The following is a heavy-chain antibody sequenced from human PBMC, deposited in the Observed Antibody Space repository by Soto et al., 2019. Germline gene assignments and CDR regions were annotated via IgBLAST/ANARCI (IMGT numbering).Heavy chain of an antibody. D-gene: IGHD3-22*01. J-gene: IGHJ4*02. CDR2: IIPIFGTA. Sequence: QVQLVQSGAEVKKPGSSVKVSCKASGGTFSSYAISWVRQAPGQGLAWMGGIIPIFGTANYAQKFQGRVTITADESTSTAYMELSSLRSEDTAVYYYASPGRHYYDSSGYTRGFDYWGQGTLVTVSS. CDR1: GGTFSSYA. V-gene: IGHV1-69*01. CDR3: ASPGRHYYDSSGYTRGFDY.